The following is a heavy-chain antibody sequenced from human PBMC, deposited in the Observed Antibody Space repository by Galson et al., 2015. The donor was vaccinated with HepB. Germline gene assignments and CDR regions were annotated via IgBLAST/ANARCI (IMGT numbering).Heavy chain of an antibody. CDR1: GFTFSSYG. V-gene: IGHV3-30*18. CDR2: ISYDGSNK. Sequence: SLRLSCAASGFTFSSYGMHWVRQAPGKGLEWVAVISYDGSNKYYADSVKGRFTISRDNSKNTLYLQMNSLRAEDTAVYYCAKDGGSYFFSGNDAFDIWGQGTMVTVSS. CDR3: AKDGGSYFFSGNDAFDI. D-gene: IGHD1-26*01. J-gene: IGHJ3*02.